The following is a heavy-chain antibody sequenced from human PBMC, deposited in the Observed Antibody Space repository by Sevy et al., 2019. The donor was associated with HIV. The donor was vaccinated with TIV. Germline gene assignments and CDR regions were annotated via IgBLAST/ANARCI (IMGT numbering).Heavy chain of an antibody. CDR2: ISNSGTSM. CDR3: ARDLPPSATTVAHFDC. D-gene: IGHD4-17*01. CDR1: GFTFSSYE. V-gene: IGHV3-48*03. J-gene: IGHJ4*02. Sequence: GGSLRLSCVASGFTFSSYEMNWVRQAPGKGLEWVSYISNSGTSMYYSDSVKGRVTISSDNARNSLYLQMNSQRAEDTAVYYCARDLPPSATTVAHFDCWGQGTLVTVSS.